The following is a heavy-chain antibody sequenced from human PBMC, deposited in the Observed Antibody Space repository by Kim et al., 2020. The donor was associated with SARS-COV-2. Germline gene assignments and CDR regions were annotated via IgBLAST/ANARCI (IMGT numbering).Heavy chain of an antibody. CDR1: GFTFSSYA. Sequence: GGSLRLSCAASGFTFSSYAMSWVRQAPGKGLEWVSAISGSGGSTYYADSVKGRFTISRDNSKNTLYLQMNSLRAEDTAVYYCAKDRGGTMIVVVILDAFDIWGQGTMVTVSS. CDR3: AKDRGGTMIVVVILDAFDI. J-gene: IGHJ3*02. V-gene: IGHV3-23*01. D-gene: IGHD3-22*01. CDR2: ISGSGGST.